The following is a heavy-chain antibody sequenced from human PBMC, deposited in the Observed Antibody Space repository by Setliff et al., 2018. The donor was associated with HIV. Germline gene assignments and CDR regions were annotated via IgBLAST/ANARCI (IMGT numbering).Heavy chain of an antibody. V-gene: IGHV4-61*01. CDR1: GGSISSSSHY. CDR2: IYYSGRT. D-gene: IGHD4-4*01. J-gene: IGHJ4*02. Sequence: NPSETLSLTCTVSGGSISSSSHYWGWIRQHPGKGLEWIGYIYYSGRTNYNPSLKSRVTISVDTSKNQFSLKLSSVTAADTAVYYCARDPTTGVDYWGQGTLVTVSS. CDR3: ARDPTTGVDY.